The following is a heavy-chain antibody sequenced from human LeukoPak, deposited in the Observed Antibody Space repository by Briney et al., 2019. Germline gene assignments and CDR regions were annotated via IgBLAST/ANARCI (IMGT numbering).Heavy chain of an antibody. CDR3: ARDFRYFDWSRTIFDY. CDR1: GGSISSYY. V-gene: IGHV4-59*01. J-gene: IGHJ4*02. CDR2: IYYSGST. Sequence: SETLSLTCTVSGGSISSYYWSWIRQPPGKGLEWIGYIYYSGSTNYNPSLKSRVTISVDTSKNQFSLKLSSVTAADTAVYYCARDFRYFDWSRTIFDYWGQGTLVTVSS. D-gene: IGHD3-9*01.